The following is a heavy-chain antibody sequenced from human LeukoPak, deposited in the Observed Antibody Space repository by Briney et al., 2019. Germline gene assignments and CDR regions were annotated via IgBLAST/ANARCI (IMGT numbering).Heavy chain of an antibody. V-gene: IGHV3-74*01. J-gene: IGHJ5*02. Sequence: GGSLRLSCAASGFTFSNYWMHWVRQAPGKGLVWVSRINSAGSSTSYADSVKGRFTISRANAQNTLYLQMNSLRAEDTAVYYCARGGGIAAALNWFEPWGQGTLVTVSS. CDR1: GFTFSNYW. CDR2: INSAGSST. D-gene: IGHD6-13*01. CDR3: ARGGGIAAALNWFEP.